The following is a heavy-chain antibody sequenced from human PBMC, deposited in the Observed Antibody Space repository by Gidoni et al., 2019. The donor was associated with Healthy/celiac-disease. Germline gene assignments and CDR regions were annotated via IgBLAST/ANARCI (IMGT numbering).Heavy chain of an antibody. J-gene: IGHJ5*02. Sequence: EVQLVESGGGLVKPGGSLRLSCAASGFTFSSYSMNWVRQAPGKGLEWVSSISSSSSYIYYADSVKGRFTISRDNAKNSLYLQMNSLRAEDTAVYYCARDGTKYCSSTSCKNNWFDPWGQGTLVTVSS. CDR1: GFTFSSYS. V-gene: IGHV3-21*01. D-gene: IGHD2-2*01. CDR3: ARDGTKYCSSTSCKNNWFDP. CDR2: ISSSSSYI.